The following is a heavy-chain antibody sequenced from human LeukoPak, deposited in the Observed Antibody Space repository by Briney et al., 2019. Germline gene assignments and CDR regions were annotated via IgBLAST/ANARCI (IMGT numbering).Heavy chain of an antibody. D-gene: IGHD6-13*01. CDR3: ARVGLVIAADGTVGYSFDY. V-gene: IGHV4-30-4*01. J-gene: IGHJ4*02. Sequence: SQTLCLTCTLSVGAISGVDYCCGLIRHPPRKCLGWVGYIYEGGSTYYNPSRKSRVTISVDTYKTQFSRKLSSVTAADTAVYYCARVGLVIAADGTVGYSFDYWGQGTLVTVSS. CDR2: IYEGGST. CDR1: VGAISGVDYC.